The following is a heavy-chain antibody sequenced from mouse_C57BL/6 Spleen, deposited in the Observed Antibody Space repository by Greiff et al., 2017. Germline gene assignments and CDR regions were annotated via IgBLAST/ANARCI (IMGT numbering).Heavy chain of an antibody. V-gene: IGHV1-72*01. CDR1: GYTFTSYW. J-gene: IGHJ2*01. D-gene: IGHD1-1*01. Sequence: QLQQPGAELVKPGASVKLSCKASGYTFTSYWMHWVKQRPGRGLEWIGRIDPNSGGTKYNEKFKSKATLTLDKPSSTAYMQLIILTSYDSAVYYCASSHYGSTPYFDFGGQGTTLTVSS. CDR3: ASSHYGSTPYFDF. CDR2: IDPNSGGT.